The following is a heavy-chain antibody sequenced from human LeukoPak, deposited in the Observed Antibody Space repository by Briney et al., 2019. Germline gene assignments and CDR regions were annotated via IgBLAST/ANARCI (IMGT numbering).Heavy chain of an antibody. V-gene: IGHV5-51*01. J-gene: IGHJ4*02. D-gene: IGHD4-17*01. Sequence: EESLKISCKGSGYSFTSYWIGWVRQMPGKGLEWMGIINPGDSDTKYSPSFQGQVTISADKSISTAYLQWSSLKASDTAMYYCASSLDYGDYDLDYWGQGTLVTVSS. CDR2: INPGDSDT. CDR3: ASSLDYGDYDLDY. CDR1: GYSFTSYW.